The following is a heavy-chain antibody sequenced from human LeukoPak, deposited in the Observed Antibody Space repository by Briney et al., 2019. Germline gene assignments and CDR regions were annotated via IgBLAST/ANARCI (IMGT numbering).Heavy chain of an antibody. V-gene: IGHV3-23*01. Sequence: GGSLRLSCAVSGFTFSSYAMSWVRQAPGKGMEWVSAISGSGGSTDYADAVKGRFTFSRDNSKNTLYLQMNSLRGDDTAVYYCARLSWLTLDYWGQGTLVTVSS. J-gene: IGHJ4*02. CDR1: GFTFSSYA. CDR2: ISGSGGST. D-gene: IGHD5-12*01. CDR3: ARLSWLTLDY.